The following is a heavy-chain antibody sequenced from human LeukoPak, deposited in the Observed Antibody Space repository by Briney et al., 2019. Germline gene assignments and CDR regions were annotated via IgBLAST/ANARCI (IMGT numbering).Heavy chain of an antibody. D-gene: IGHD3-3*01. CDR1: GSTFSSYA. CDR2: ISYDGSNK. J-gene: IGHJ6*03. V-gene: IGHV3-30*01. Sequence: GGSLRLSCAASGSTFSSYAMHWVRQAPGKGLEWVAVISYDGSNKYYADSVKGRFTISRDNSKNTLYLQMNSLRAEDTAVYYCARDPDYDFWSGYGYYYYYMDVWGKGTTVTVSS. CDR3: ARDPDYDFWSGYGYYYYYMDV.